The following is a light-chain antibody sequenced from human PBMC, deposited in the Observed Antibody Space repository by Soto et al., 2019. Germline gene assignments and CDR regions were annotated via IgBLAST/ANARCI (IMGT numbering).Light chain of an antibody. Sequence: EIVMTQSPATLSVSPGERATLSCRASQSVSSNFAWYQQKPGQAPRLLIYGASTRATGIPARFSGSGSGTEVTLTISSLQSEDFAVYYCQQYNNWPTFTFGPGTKVDIK. V-gene: IGKV3-15*01. CDR3: QQYNNWPTFT. CDR1: QSVSSN. CDR2: GAS. J-gene: IGKJ3*01.